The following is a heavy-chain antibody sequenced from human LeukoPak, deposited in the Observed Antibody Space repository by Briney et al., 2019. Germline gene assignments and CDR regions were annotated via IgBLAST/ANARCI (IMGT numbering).Heavy chain of an antibody. D-gene: IGHD3-3*01. V-gene: IGHV4-59*01. J-gene: IGHJ3*02. CDR3: ARDGDFWGGTDAFDI. Sequence: SETLSLTCTVSGGSISGFYWSWIRQPPGKGLEWIGYMYYSGSTSYNPSLKSRVTISVDTSKNQFSLKLSSVTAADTAVYYCARDGDFWGGTDAFDIWGQGTMVTVSS. CDR1: GGSISGFY. CDR2: MYYSGST.